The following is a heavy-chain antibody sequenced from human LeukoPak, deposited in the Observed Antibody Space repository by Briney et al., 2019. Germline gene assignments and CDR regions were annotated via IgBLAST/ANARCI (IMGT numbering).Heavy chain of an antibody. CDR2: IYYSGST. J-gene: IGHJ6*02. CDR3: ARHASELTPELRAARGYYYDMDV. Sequence: SETLSLTCTVSGGSVSSGSYYWSWIRQPPGKGLEWIGYIYYSGSTNYNPSLKSRVTISVDTSKNHFSLKLSSVTAADTAVYYCARHASELTPELRAARGYYYDMDVWGQGTTVTVSS. V-gene: IGHV4-61*03. D-gene: IGHD1-14*01. CDR1: GGSVSSGSYY.